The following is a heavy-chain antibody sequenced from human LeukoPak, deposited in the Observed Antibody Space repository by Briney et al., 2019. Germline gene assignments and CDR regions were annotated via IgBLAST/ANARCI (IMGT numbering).Heavy chain of an antibody. CDR1: GFSFTDYP. CDR3: ETDIRYAFDY. J-gene: IGHJ4*02. Sequence: GGSLRLSCATSGFSFTDYPMNWVRQAPGKGLEWISNISTTAEGAKYAYYADSVKGRVTISRDDGKNTRYLHMNSLRDDDTVFYYGETDIRYAFDYWGQGILVTVSS. V-gene: IGHV3-48*02. CDR2: ISTTAEGAKYA. D-gene: IGHD3-9*01.